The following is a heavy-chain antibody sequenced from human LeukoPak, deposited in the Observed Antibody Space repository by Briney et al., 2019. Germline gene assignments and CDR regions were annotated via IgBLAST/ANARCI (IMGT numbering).Heavy chain of an antibody. CDR3: ARDMALAGLFYAFDI. J-gene: IGHJ3*02. CDR1: GGSISIGGHY. D-gene: IGHD6-19*01. Sequence: TSGTLSLTCTVSGGSISIGGHYWSWIRQPPGKGLEWIGYIYHTGTTYYNPSLKGRVSISVDTSKNQFSLNLTSVTAADTAIYFCARDMALAGLFYAFDIWGRGTLVTVSS. V-gene: IGHV4-30-2*01. CDR2: IYHTGTT.